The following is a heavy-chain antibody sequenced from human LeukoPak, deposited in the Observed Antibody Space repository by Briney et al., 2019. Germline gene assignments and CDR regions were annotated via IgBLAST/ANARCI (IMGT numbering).Heavy chain of an antibody. D-gene: IGHD5-18*01. CDR2: FDPEDGET. Sequence: GASVNVSCTVSGYTLTELSMHWVRQAPGKGLEWMGGFDPEDGETIYAQKFQGRVTMTEDTSTDTAYMELSSLRSEDTAVYYCATDLDGYSYGAFDYWGQGTLVTVSS. J-gene: IGHJ4*02. CDR1: GYTLTELS. V-gene: IGHV1-24*01. CDR3: ATDLDGYSYGAFDY.